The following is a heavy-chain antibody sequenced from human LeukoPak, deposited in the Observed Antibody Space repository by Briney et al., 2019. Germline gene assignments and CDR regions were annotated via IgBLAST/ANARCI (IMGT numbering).Heavy chain of an antibody. J-gene: IGHJ6*02. CDR1: GGSISSYY. Sequence: PSETLSLTCTVTGGSISSYYWSWIRQPPGKGLEWIGYIYYSGTTTYNPSLESRVTISVDTSKNQFSLRLNSVTAADTVVYYCASRGSGSYYYYGMDVWGQGTTVTVSS. CDR3: ASRGSGSYYYYGMDV. V-gene: IGHV4-59*01. D-gene: IGHD3-10*01. CDR2: IYYSGTT.